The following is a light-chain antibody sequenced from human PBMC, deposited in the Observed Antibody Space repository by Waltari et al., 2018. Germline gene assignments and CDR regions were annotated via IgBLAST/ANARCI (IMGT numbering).Light chain of an antibody. CDR3: SSLTSSSTWV. CDR1: TSDLGGYNY. CDR2: DAS. J-gene: IGLJ3*02. V-gene: IGLV2-14*03. Sequence: QSALTQPASVSGSPGQSITISCTGTTSDLGGYNYDSWYQQHPGKAPKRMIYDASSRHSGILRRLSGSKFGNPASLTFYGLQPEDEADYYCSSLTSSSTWVFGGGTTLTVL.